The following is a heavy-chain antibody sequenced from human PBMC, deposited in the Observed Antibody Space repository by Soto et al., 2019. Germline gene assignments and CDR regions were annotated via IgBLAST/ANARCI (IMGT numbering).Heavy chain of an antibody. V-gene: IGHV3-23*01. J-gene: IGHJ5*02. CDR2: ISGSGGST. CDR1: GFTFSSYA. Sequence: PGGSLRLSCAASGFTFSSYAMSWVRQAPGKGLEWVSAISGSGGSTYYADSVKGRFTISRDNSKNTLYLQMNSLRAEDTAVYYCAKAVGYCSSTSCKNRNWFDPWGQGTLVTVSS. CDR3: AKAVGYCSSTSCKNRNWFDP. D-gene: IGHD2-2*01.